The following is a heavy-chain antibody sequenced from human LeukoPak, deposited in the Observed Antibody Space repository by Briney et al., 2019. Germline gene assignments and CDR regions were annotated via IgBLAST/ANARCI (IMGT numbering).Heavy chain of an antibody. CDR2: ISGSGGST. D-gene: IGHD3-10*01. J-gene: IGHJ4*02. CDR1: GFTFSSYA. Sequence: PGGSLRLSCAASGFTFSSYAMSWVRQAPGKGLEWVSAISGSGGSTYYADSVKGRFTISRDNSKNTLYLQMNSLRAEDTAVYYCAKIAGSTYFYGSGSCFDYWGQGTLVTVSS. CDR3: AKIAGSTYFYGSGSCFDY. V-gene: IGHV3-23*01.